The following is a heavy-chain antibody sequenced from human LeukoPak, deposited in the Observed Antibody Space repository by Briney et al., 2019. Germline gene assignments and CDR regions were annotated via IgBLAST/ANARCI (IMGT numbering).Heavy chain of an antibody. V-gene: IGHV3-7*04. Sequence: GGSLRLSCAASGFTFSSYWMSWVRQAPGKGLEWVANIKQDGSEKYYVDSVEGRFTISRDNAKNSLYLQMNSLRAEDTAVYYCARGSKNDATAYYDFWSGYYSSFGYFDYWGQGTLVTVSS. CDR2: IKQDGSEK. J-gene: IGHJ4*02. CDR1: GFTFSSYW. CDR3: ARGSKNDATAYYDFWSGYYSSFGYFDY. D-gene: IGHD3-3*01.